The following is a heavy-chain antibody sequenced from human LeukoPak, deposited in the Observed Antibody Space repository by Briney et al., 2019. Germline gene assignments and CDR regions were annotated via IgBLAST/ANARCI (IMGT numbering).Heavy chain of an antibody. J-gene: IGHJ3*02. CDR1: GYTFTSYG. Sequence: ASVKVSCKASGYTFTSYGISWVRQAPGQGLEWMGWISAYNGNTNYAQKLQGRVTMTTDTSTSTAYMELRSLRSDDTAVYYCARDFWQWGSHAFDIWGQGTMVTVSS. V-gene: IGHV1-18*01. CDR2: ISAYNGNT. D-gene: IGHD3-3*01. CDR3: ARDFWQWGSHAFDI.